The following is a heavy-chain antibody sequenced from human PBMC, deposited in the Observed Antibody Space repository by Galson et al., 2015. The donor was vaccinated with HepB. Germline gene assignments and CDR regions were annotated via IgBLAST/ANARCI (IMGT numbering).Heavy chain of an antibody. CDR2: SVDHESKNQ. CDR3: ATVDAPLPMPFDY. V-gene: IGHV3-30*04. D-gene: IGHD2-2*01. Sequence: SLRLSCATSGFAFRSFAIQWVRQAPGKGLQWVASSVDHESKNQYYADSVKGRFTTSRDNSKNTLYLQMNSLRPEDTAIYYCATVDAPLPMPFDYWGQGTLVTVS. J-gene: IGHJ4*02. CDR1: GFAFRSFA.